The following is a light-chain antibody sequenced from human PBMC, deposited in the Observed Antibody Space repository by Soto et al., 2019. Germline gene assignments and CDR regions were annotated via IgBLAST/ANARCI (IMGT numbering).Light chain of an antibody. CDR1: QPLNNN. Sequence: EIVMTQSAAAVSVSPGDRATLSCRAGQPLNNNVAWYQHKPGQAPRLLIYAASTRATGISARFSGSGSGTEFTLTISSLQSEDFAVYYCQQYEKWPPSITFGQGTKVDIK. CDR2: AAS. J-gene: IGKJ1*01. CDR3: QQYEKWPPSIT. V-gene: IGKV3-15*01.